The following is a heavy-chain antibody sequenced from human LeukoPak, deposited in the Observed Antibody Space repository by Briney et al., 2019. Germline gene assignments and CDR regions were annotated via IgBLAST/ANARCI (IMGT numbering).Heavy chain of an antibody. V-gene: IGHV3-74*01. Sequence: GGSLRFSCAASGFTFSRYWIHWVCQAPGKGLVWVSRINGDGSTTSYADSVKGGFTISRDNAKNTLYLQMNSLRAEDTAVYYCATGNYYDSRGYYTFGHWGQGTLVTVSS. J-gene: IGHJ1*01. CDR3: ATGNYYDSRGYYTFGH. D-gene: IGHD3-22*01. CDR2: INGDGSTT. CDR1: GFTFSRYW.